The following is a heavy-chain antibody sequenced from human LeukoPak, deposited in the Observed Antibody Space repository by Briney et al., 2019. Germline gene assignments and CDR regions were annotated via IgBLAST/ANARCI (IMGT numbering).Heavy chain of an antibody. J-gene: IGHJ4*02. D-gene: IGHD6-6*01. Sequence: GGSLRLSCAASGFTFTDYYLSWLRQAPGKGLEWVAYISSTGSLMYYAHSVKGRFTISRDNAQNLVSLQMNSLRAEDTAVYYCGGEPYGTSSDRLDYWGQGTLVTVSS. CDR1: GFTFTDYY. CDR3: GGEPYGTSSDRLDY. V-gene: IGHV3-11*04. CDR2: ISSTGSLM.